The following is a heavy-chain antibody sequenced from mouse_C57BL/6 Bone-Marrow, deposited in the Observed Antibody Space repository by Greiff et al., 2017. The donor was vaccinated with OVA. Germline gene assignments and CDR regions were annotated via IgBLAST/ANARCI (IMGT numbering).Heavy chain of an antibody. CDR2: IYPRSGNT. J-gene: IGHJ4*01. CDR1: GYTFTSYG. V-gene: IGHV1-81*01. CDR3: SRYYGSSYYYAMDY. Sequence: QVQLQQSGAELARPGASVKLSCKASGYTFTSYGISWVKQRTGQGLEWIGEIYPRSGNTYYNEKFKGKATLTADKSSSTAYMELRSLTSEDSSFYFCSRYYGSSYYYAMDYWGQGTSVTVSS. D-gene: IGHD1-1*01.